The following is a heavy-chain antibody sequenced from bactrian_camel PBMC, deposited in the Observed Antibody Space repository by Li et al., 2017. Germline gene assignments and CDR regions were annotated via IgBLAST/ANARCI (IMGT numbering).Heavy chain of an antibody. CDR2: INNDGRLT. V-gene: IGHV3S1*01. D-gene: IGHD2*01. CDR1: GFTFSRTW. J-gene: IGHJ6*01. CDR3: TRDSGSTTYCSNGDCRGVGFWDFGN. Sequence: HVQLVESGGGLVQPGGSLRLSCAASGFTFSRTWMYWVRQAPGKGFDWVAAINNDGRLTYAADTVQGRFTISRDNARNTVWLQLNSLKTEDTAMYYCTRDSGSTTYCSNGDCRGVGFWDFGNGGQGTQVTVS.